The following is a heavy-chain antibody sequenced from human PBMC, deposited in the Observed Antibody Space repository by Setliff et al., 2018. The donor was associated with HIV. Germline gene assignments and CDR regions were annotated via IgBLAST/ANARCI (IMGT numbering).Heavy chain of an antibody. J-gene: IGHJ5*02. CDR2: IRHDGSNK. CDR1: GFIFSDHV. V-gene: IGHV3-30*02. Sequence: GGSLRLSCAASGFIFSDHVMHWVRQAPGKGLEWVAFIRHDGSNKYYADSVKGRFTISRDNSNNMLFLQMNSLRTEDTAVYYCARSGGDCSGISCYSLWFDPWGHGTLVTVSS. D-gene: IGHD2-15*01. CDR3: ARSGGDCSGISCYSLWFDP.